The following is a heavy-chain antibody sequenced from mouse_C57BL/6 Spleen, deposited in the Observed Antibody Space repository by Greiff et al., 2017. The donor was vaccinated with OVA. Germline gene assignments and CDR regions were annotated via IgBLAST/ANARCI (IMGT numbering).Heavy chain of an antibody. V-gene: IGHV5-17*01. CDR1: GFTFSDYG. CDR2: ISSGSSTI. Sequence: EVQRVESGGGLVKPGGSLKLSCAASGFTFSDYGMHWVRQAPEKGLEWVAYISSGSSTIYYADTVKGRFTISRDNAKNTLFLQMTSLRSEDTAMYYCARNGNYPWFAYWGQGTLVTVSA. J-gene: IGHJ3*01. D-gene: IGHD2-1*01. CDR3: ARNGNYPWFAY.